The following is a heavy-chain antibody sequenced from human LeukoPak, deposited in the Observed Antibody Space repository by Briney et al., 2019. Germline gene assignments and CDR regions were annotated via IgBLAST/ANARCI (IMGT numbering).Heavy chain of an antibody. CDR1: GGSISSSSYY. D-gene: IGHD3-22*01. J-gene: IGHJ4*02. CDR2: IYYSGST. Sequence: TETLSLTCTVSGGSISSSSYYWGWIRQPPGKGLEWIGSIYYSGSTYYSPSLKSRVTISVDTSKNQFSLKLSSVTAADTAVYYCARHPAHYYDSSGYYVFDYWGQGTLVTVSS. V-gene: IGHV4-39*01. CDR3: ARHPAHYYDSSGYYVFDY.